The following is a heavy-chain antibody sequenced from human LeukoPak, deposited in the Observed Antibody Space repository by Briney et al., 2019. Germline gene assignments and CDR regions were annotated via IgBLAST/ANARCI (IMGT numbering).Heavy chain of an antibody. CDR1: GFTFSDYG. CDR3: AREGGCSSAKCPFDY. Sequence: PGGSLRLSCEASGFTFSDYGIHRVRQAPGKGLEWVAVIWYDGNNKYYADSVKGRFTISRDNSKNMMYLQMNSLRAEDTAVYYCAREGGCSSAKCPFDYWGQGTLVTVPS. CDR2: IWYDGNNK. J-gene: IGHJ4*02. D-gene: IGHD2-2*01. V-gene: IGHV3-33*01.